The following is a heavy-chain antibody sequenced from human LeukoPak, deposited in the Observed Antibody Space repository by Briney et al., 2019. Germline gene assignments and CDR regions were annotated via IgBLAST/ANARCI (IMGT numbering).Heavy chain of an antibody. CDR2: IYYSGST. CDR1: GGSISSYY. V-gene: IGHV4-59*08. Sequence: SETLSPTCTASGGSISSYYWSWIRQPPGKGLEWIGYIYYSGSTNYNPSLKSRVTISVDTSKNQFSLKLSSVTAADTAVYYCARKGSGYYYYYYGMDVWGQGTTVTVSS. J-gene: IGHJ6*02. CDR3: ARKGSGYYYYYYGMDV. D-gene: IGHD6-19*01.